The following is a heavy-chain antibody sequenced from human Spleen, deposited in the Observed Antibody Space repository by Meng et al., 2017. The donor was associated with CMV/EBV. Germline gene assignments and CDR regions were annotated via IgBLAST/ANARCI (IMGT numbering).Heavy chain of an antibody. J-gene: IGHJ5*02. CDR3: ARLVVYDFGRGLSNWFDP. Sequence: TFSSYWKHWVREAPGKGLVWVSRINSDGSSTNYADSVKGRFTISRDNAKITLYLQMNSLRVEDTAVYYCARLVVYDFGRGLSNWFDPWGQGTLVTVSS. CDR1: TFSSYW. V-gene: IGHV3-74*01. D-gene: IGHD3-3*01. CDR2: INSDGSST.